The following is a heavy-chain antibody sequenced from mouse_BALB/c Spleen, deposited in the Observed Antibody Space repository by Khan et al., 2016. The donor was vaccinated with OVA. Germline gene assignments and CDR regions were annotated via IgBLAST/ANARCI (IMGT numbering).Heavy chain of an antibody. CDR3: ARDRIDY. CDR2: IIPTSGYT. Sequence: QVQLQQSGAELAKPGASVKMSCKASGYTFTTYWMHWVKKRPGPGLEWIGYIIPTSGYTDSNQKFKDKATLTPDKSSSTAYMQLSSLTSDDSAVYYCARDRIDYWGQGTTLTVSS. V-gene: IGHV1-7*01. CDR1: GYTFTTYW. J-gene: IGHJ2*01.